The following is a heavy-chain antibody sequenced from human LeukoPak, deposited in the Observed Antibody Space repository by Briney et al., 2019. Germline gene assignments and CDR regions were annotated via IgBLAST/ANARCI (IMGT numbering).Heavy chain of an antibody. D-gene: IGHD3-22*01. CDR2: MNPDTGDT. J-gene: IGHJ4*02. CDR1: GYTFTSYG. CDR3: ARVTNYYYDRVGYIYSYYLDL. Sequence: ASVKVSCKASGYTFTSYGISWVRQAPGQGLEWMGWMNPDTGDTGYAQKFQGRVTMTRDTSVITAYMELSSLRSEDTAVYYCARVTNYYYDRVGYIYSYYLDLWGQGTLVTVSS. V-gene: IGHV1-8*02.